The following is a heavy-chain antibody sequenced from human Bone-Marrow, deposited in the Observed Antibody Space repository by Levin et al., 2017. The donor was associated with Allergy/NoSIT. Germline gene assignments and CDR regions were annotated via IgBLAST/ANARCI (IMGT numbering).Heavy chain of an antibody. D-gene: IGHD3-16*01. CDR3: ARGGLYETLDY. CDR2: IHNDGSST. V-gene: IGHV3-74*03. Sequence: GGSLRLSCVASGFTFSTYWMDWVRQAPGKGLVWVSHIHNDGSSTTYADSVKGRFTISRDNAKNTLFLQMNSLRAEDTAVYYCARGGLYETLDYWGQGALVTVSS. J-gene: IGHJ4*02. CDR1: GFTFSTYW.